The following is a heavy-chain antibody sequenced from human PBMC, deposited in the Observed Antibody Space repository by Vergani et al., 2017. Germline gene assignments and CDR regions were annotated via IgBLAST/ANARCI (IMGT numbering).Heavy chain of an antibody. Sequence: QAQLVQSGGEVKKPGASVRVSCKASRYPFSRYGISWVRQAPGQGLEWMGWISAYSGETRYARSLQGRVTMTTDASTNTAYMSLRSLRSDDTAIYYCSRGGFYTSRNDFKFYGLGVWGQGTTVTVTS. CDR3: SRGGFYTSRNDFKFYGLGV. CDR1: RYPFSRYG. D-gene: IGHD3-3*01. V-gene: IGHV1-18*01. CDR2: ISAYSGET. J-gene: IGHJ6*02.